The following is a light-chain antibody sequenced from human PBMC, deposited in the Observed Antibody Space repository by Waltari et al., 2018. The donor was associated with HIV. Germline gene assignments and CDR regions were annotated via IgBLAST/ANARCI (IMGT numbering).Light chain of an antibody. J-gene: IGKJ1*01. CDR1: QRVSYNSNNKNY. CDR2: WAS. Sequence: DIVRTHSPDSLALSLLERATINCTPTQRVSYNSNNKNYLAWYQQKSGQPPKLLIYWASTRESGVPDRFSGSGSGTDYTLTISNLQAEDVAVYYCQQYYSTPRTFGQGTKVEIK. CDR3: QQYYSTPRT. V-gene: IGKV4-1*01.